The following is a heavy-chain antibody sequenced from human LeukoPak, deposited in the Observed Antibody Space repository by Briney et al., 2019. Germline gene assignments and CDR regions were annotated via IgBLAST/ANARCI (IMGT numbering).Heavy chain of an antibody. Sequence: GESLKISCKGSGYSFTTYWIAWVRQMPGKGLEWMGVIYPGDSDTRYSPSFQGHVTISADKSISTAYLQWSSLKASDTAMYYCARSVVGATPCYDYWGQGTLVTVSS. CDR1: GYSFTTYW. V-gene: IGHV5-51*01. CDR3: ARSVVGATPCYDY. CDR2: IYPGDSDT. D-gene: IGHD1-26*01. J-gene: IGHJ4*02.